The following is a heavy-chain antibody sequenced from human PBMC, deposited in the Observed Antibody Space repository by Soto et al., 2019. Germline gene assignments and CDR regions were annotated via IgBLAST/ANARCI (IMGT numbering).Heavy chain of an antibody. CDR3: ATLHGIVVHGTFYC. D-gene: IGHD6-19*01. Sequence: GGSLRLSCAASGFTFDNAWMSWFRQAPGKGLEWVGRIKSKTHGGTTEYAAAVKGRFTISRDDSKNTLYLQMNSLKTEDIAVYSCATLHGIVVHGTFYCWGQGTAVTVSS. CDR1: GFTFDNAW. V-gene: IGHV3-15*01. J-gene: IGHJ4*02. CDR2: IKSKTHGGTT.